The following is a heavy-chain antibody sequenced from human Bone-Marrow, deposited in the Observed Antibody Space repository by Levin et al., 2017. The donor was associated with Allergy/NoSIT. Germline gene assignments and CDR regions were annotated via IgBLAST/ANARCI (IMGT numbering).Heavy chain of an antibody. D-gene: IGHD5-24*01. CDR3: ARGLETFDL. CDR1: GGSFSGYY. J-gene: IGHJ2*01. CDR2: INHSGST. V-gene: IGHV4-34*01. Sequence: SETLSLTCAVYGGSFSGYYWYWIRQPPGKGLEWIGEINHSGSTNYNPSLKSRVTISVDTSKNQFSLKLSSVTAADTAVYYCARGLETFDLWGRGTLVTVSS.